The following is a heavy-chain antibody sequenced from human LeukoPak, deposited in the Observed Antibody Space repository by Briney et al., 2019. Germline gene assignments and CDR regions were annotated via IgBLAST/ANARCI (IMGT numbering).Heavy chain of an antibody. CDR1: HYSISSNYY. CDR3: ARSSGYMSY. V-gene: IGHV4-38-2*02. Sequence: PSETLSLTCTVSHYSISSNYYWGCIRQPPGKGLEWIGSIYHNGSTYYNPSLKSRVTISVDTSKNQFSLKLTSVTAADTAVYYCARSSGYMSYWGQGTLVTVSS. J-gene: IGHJ4*02. CDR2: IYHNGST. D-gene: IGHD3-22*01.